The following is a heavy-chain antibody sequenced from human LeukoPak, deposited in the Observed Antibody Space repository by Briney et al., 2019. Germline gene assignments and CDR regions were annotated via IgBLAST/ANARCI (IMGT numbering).Heavy chain of an antibody. Sequence: GESLKISCKGSGYSFTSYWISWVRQMRGKGLEWMGRIDPSDSYTNYSPSFQGHVTISADKSISTAYLQWSSLKASDTAMYYCARTGGYDPYYYYYYGMDVWGQGTTVTVSS. J-gene: IGHJ6*02. V-gene: IGHV5-10-1*01. CDR1: GYSFTSYW. D-gene: IGHD5-12*01. CDR2: IDPSDSYT. CDR3: ARTGGYDPYYYYYYGMDV.